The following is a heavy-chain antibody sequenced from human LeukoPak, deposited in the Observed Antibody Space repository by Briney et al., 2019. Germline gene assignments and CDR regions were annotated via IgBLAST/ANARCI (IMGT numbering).Heavy chain of an antibody. V-gene: IGHV3-21*01. Sequence: PGGSLRLSCAASGFTFSSYSMNWVRQAPGKGLEWVSSISSSSSYIYYADSVKGRFTISRDNAKNSLYLQVNSLRAEDTAVYYCARDFYDILTAFVDYWGQGTLVTVSP. D-gene: IGHD3-9*01. CDR3: ARDFYDILTAFVDY. CDR2: ISSSSSYI. CDR1: GFTFSSYS. J-gene: IGHJ4*02.